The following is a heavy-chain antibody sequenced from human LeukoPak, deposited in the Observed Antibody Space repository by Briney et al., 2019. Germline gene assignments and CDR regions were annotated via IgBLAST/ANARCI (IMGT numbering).Heavy chain of an antibody. D-gene: IGHD3-22*01. Sequence: GASVKVSCKASGGTFSSYAISWVRQAPGQGLEWMGRIIPILGIANYAQKFQGRVTITADKSTSTAYMELSSLRSEDTAVYYCARFYYDSSGYYPWGQGTLVTVSS. CDR3: ARFYYDSSGYYP. V-gene: IGHV1-69*04. J-gene: IGHJ5*02. CDR2: IIPILGIA. CDR1: GGTFSSYA.